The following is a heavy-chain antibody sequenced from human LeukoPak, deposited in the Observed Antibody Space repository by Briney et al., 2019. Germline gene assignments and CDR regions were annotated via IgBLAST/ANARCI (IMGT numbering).Heavy chain of an antibody. V-gene: IGHV3-49*04. CDR3: TRIVANWFDP. CDR2: IRSKAYGGTT. Sequence: TGGSLRLSCAASGFTFSSYAMSWVRQAPGKGLEWVGFIRSKAYGGTTEYAASVKGRFTISRDDSKSIAYLQMNSLKTEDTAVYYCTRIVANWFDPWGQGTLVTVSS. J-gene: IGHJ5*02. CDR1: GFTFSSYA. D-gene: IGHD5-12*01.